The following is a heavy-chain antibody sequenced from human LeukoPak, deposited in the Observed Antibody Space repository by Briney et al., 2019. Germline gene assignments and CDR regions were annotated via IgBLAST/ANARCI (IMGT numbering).Heavy chain of an antibody. V-gene: IGHV3-7*01. J-gene: IGHJ4*02. CDR3: ARAVGGADGH. CDR2: IKQDGSSK. D-gene: IGHD6-13*01. Sequence: PGGSLRLSCAASGLTLSSYWMNWVRQTPGKGLEWVANIKQDGSSKYYVDSVKGRFTISRDNAKNSLYLQMNSLRAEDTAVYYCARAVGGADGHWGQGTLVTVSS. CDR1: GLTLSSYW.